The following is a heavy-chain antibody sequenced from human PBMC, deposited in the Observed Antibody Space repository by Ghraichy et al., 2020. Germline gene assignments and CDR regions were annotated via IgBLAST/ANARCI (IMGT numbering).Heavy chain of an antibody. Sequence: SVKVSCKASGGTFSSYAISWVRQAPGQGLERMGRIIPILGIANYAQKFQGRVTITADKSTSTAYMELSSLRSEDTAVYYCARELTEYCSGGSCKTCNWFDPWGQEPWSPSPQ. CDR1: GGTFSSYA. CDR2: IIPILGIA. D-gene: IGHD2-15*01. V-gene: IGHV1-69*04. J-gene: IGHJ5*02. CDR3: ARELTEYCSGGSCKTCNWFDP.